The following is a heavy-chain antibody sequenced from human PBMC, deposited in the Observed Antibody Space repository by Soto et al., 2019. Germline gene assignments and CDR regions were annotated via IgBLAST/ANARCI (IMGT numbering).Heavy chain of an antibody. Sequence: GGSLRLSCAASGFTFSSYGMHWVRQAPGKGLEWVAVIWYDGSNKYYADSVKGRFTISRDNSKNTLYLQMNSLRAEDTAVYYCARDPPHFDWDNADAFDIWGQGTMVTVSS. D-gene: IGHD3-9*01. J-gene: IGHJ3*02. CDR1: GFTFSSYG. CDR2: IWYDGSNK. CDR3: ARDPPHFDWDNADAFDI. V-gene: IGHV3-33*01.